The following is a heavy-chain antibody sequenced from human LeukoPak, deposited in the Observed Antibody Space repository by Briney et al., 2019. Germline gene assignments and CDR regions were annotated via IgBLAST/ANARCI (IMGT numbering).Heavy chain of an antibody. Sequence: GGSLRLSCAASGFSFSSYAMSWVRQAPGKGLEWVSDISGSGGSTYYADSVKGRFTISRDNSQNTLYLQMNSLRAEDTAVYYCAKGNRYYYGSGSYSNSYYFDYWGQGTLVTVSS. CDR1: GFSFSSYA. CDR3: AKGNRYYYGSGSYSNSYYFDY. J-gene: IGHJ4*02. CDR2: ISGSGGST. D-gene: IGHD3-10*01. V-gene: IGHV3-23*01.